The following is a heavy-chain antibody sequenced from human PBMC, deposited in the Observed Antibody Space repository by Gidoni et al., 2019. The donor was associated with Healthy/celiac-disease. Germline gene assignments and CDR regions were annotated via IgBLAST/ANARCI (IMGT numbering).Heavy chain of an antibody. J-gene: IGHJ4*02. V-gene: IGHV3-48*01. CDR3: ARGYYDFWSGYYWG. Sequence: EVQLVESGGGLVQPGGSLRLSCAASGFTFSSYSMNWVRQAPGKGLGWVSYISSSSSTIYYADSVKGRFTISRDNAKNSLYLQMNSLRAEDTAVYYCARGYYDFWSGYYWGWGQGTLVTVSS. CDR2: ISSSSSTI. D-gene: IGHD3-3*01. CDR1: GFTFSSYS.